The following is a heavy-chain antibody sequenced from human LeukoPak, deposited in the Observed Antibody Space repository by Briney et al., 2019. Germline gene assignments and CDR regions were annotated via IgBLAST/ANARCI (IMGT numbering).Heavy chain of an antibody. J-gene: IGHJ4*02. Sequence: PGGSLRLSCAASGLTVSSDYMSWVRQAPGKGLECVSVIYSGGSTYYADSVKGRFTISRDSSNNTLSLQMNSLRGEDTAVYYCARGGGAYCGNDCYRNFDYWGQGTLVTVSS. CDR2: IYSGGST. CDR1: GLTVSSDY. V-gene: IGHV3-66*01. CDR3: ARGGGAYCGNDCYRNFDY. D-gene: IGHD2-21*02.